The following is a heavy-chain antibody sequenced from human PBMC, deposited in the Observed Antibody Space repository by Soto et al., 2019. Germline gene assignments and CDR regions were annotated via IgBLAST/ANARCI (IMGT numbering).Heavy chain of an antibody. J-gene: IGHJ2*01. D-gene: IGHD3-10*01. CDR3: ARSKGPYYYGSGSEGDFDL. Sequence: QVQLVQSGAEVKKPGASVKVSCKASGYTFTSYGISWVRQAPGQGLEWMGWISAYNGNTNYAQKLQGRVTMTTDTSTSTAYMERRSLRSDDTAVYYCARSKGPYYYGSGSEGDFDLWGRGTLVTVSS. V-gene: IGHV1-18*01. CDR2: ISAYNGNT. CDR1: GYTFTSYG.